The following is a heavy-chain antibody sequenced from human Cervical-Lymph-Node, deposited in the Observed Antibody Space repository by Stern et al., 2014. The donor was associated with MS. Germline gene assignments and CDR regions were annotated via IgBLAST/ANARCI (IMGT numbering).Heavy chain of an antibody. CDR2: ILPIFGTA. CDR1: GGTFSNYA. Sequence: VQLEESGAEVKKPGSSVKVSCKASGGTFSNYAISWVRQAPGQGLEWMGGILPIFGTANYAQKFQGRVTLTADESTSTAYMELSSLRSDDTAVYYCASLLGRIAVASVDYWGQGTLVTVSS. D-gene: IGHD6-19*01. CDR3: ASLLGRIAVASVDY. V-gene: IGHV1-69*01. J-gene: IGHJ4*02.